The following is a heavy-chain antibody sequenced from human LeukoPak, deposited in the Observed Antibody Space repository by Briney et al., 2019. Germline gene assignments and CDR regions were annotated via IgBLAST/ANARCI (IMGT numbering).Heavy chain of an antibody. CDR3: ATYCSSTSCPTPPDAFDI. D-gene: IGHD2-2*01. V-gene: IGHV1-69*13. J-gene: IGHJ3*02. CDR2: IIPIYGTA. Sequence: SVKVSCKASGGTFSSYAISWVRQAPAQGLEWMGGIIPIYGTANYEQTFQGRVTITADASTSTASMELSSLRSEDTAVYYCATYCSSTSCPTPPDAFDIWGQGTMVTVSS. CDR1: GGTFSSYA.